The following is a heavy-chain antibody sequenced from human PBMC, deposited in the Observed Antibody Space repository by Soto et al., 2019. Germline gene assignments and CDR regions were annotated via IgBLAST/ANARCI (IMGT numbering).Heavy chain of an antibody. J-gene: IGHJ6*02. D-gene: IGHD2-15*01. V-gene: IGHV1-8*01. CDR1: GYTFTSYD. CDR3: ATIPCSGGSCYYYYGMDV. CDR2: MNPNSGNT. Sequence: ASVKVSCKASGYTFTSYDINWVRQATGQGLEWMGWMNPNSGNTGYAQKFQGRVTMTRNTSISTAYMELSSLRSEDTAVYYCATIPCSGGSCYYYYGMDVWGQGTTVTVSS.